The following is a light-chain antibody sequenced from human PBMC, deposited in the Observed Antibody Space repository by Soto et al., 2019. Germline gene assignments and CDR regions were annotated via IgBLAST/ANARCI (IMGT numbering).Light chain of an antibody. CDR1: QGISSY. Sequence: IQLNQSQYSLSASVGERVTLTCLASQGISSYLAWYQQKPGKAPKLLIYAASTLQSGVPSRFSGSGSGTDFTLTISSLQSEDSAFYYCQQYNKWPITFGQGTRLEI. CDR2: AAS. CDR3: QQYNKWPIT. J-gene: IGKJ5*01. V-gene: IGKV1-9*01.